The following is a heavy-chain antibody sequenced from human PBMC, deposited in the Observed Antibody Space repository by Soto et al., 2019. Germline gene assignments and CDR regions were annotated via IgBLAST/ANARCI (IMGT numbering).Heavy chain of an antibody. Sequence: QVQLQESGPGLVKPSQTLSLTCTVSGGSISSGGYYWSWIRQHPGKGLEWIGYIYYSGSTYYNPSLKSRVTRSVDTSKNQFSLKLSSVTAADTAVYYCARVYCSSTSCYRPAYNWFDPWGQGTLVTVSS. CDR3: ARVYCSSTSCYRPAYNWFDP. CDR2: IYYSGST. V-gene: IGHV4-31*03. CDR1: GGSISSGGYY. J-gene: IGHJ5*02. D-gene: IGHD2-2*01.